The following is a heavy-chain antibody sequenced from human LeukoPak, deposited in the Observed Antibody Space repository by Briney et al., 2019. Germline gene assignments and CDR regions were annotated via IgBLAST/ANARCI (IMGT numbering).Heavy chain of an antibody. CDR3: APRRSSGWLSSYYFDY. D-gene: IGHD6-19*01. CDR2: INPNSGGT. CDR1: GYTFTGYY. J-gene: IGHJ4*02. V-gene: IGHV1-2*02. Sequence: ASVQVSCKASGYTFTGYYMHWVRQAPGQGLEWMGWINPNSGGTNYAQKFQGRVTMTRDTSISTAYMELSRLRSDDTAVYYCAPRRSSGWLSSYYFDYWGQGTLVTVSS.